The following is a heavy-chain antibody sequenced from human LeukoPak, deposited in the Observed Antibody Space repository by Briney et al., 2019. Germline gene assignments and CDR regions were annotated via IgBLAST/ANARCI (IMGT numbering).Heavy chain of an antibody. J-gene: IGHJ6*02. V-gene: IGHV1-24*01. CDR1: GYTLTELS. Sequence: ASVKVSCKVSGYTLTELSMHWVRQAPGKGLEWMGGFDPEDGETIYAQKFQGRVTMTTDTTTSTAYMELRSLRSDDTAVYYCARDRLGAARDHYYYYGLDVWGQGTTVTVSS. CDR3: ARDRLGAARDHYYYYGLDV. CDR2: FDPEDGET. D-gene: IGHD6-6*01.